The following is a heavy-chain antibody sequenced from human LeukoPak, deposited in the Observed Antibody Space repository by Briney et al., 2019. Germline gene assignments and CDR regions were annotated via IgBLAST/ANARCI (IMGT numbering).Heavy chain of an antibody. CDR2: IFLRDSNT. CDR3: ARQAGSSWSWFDP. V-gene: IGHV5-51*01. D-gene: IGHD6-19*01. Sequence: GESLKISCKGSGYSFTSYWIAWVRQMPGKGLEWMGIIFLRDSNTRYSPSLQGQVTISADKSISTAYLQWSSLKASDTAIYYCARQAGSSWSWFDPWGQGTRVTVSS. J-gene: IGHJ5*02. CDR1: GYSFTSYW.